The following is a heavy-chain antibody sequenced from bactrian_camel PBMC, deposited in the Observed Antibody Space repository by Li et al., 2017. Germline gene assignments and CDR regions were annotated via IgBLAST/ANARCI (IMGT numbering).Heavy chain of an antibody. CDR1: GYTVSSVC. J-gene: IGHJ4*01. CDR2: IDTDGRT. D-gene: IGHD2*01. V-gene: IGHV3S53*01. Sequence: HVQLVESGGGSVQTGGSLRLSCSASGYTVSSVCMGWFRQAPGKEREGVATIDTDGRTTYSDSVKGRFTISKDTARNVWYLQMNSLKPEDTAMYHCAANFGPYCSGPYLARRANFLGQGTQVTVS.